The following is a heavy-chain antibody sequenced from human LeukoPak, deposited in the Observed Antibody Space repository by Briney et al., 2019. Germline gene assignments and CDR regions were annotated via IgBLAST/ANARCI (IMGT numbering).Heavy chain of an antibody. CDR3: ARGGYCSGGSCYYYYYYMDV. V-gene: IGHV1-8*03. D-gene: IGHD2-15*01. CDR1: GYTFTSYD. Sequence: ASVKVSCKASGYTFTSYDINWVRQATGQGLEWMGWMNPNSGNTGYAQKSQGRVTITRNTSISTAYMELSSLRSEDTAVYYCARGGYCSGGSCYYYYYYMDVWGKGTTVTVSS. J-gene: IGHJ6*03. CDR2: MNPNSGNT.